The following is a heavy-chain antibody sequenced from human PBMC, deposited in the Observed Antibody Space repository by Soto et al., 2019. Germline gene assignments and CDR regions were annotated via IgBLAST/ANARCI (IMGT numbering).Heavy chain of an antibody. Sequence: RRVLKTSGKGLEWVGRIRNKADKYATVYADSVQGRFTISRDNARGSIYLQMNSLRADDTALYFCARGRSKDFTSTPPPSFDPWGQGALVTVSS. J-gene: IGHJ5*02. CDR3: ARGRSKDFTSTPPPSFDP. D-gene: IGHD2-15*01. V-gene: IGHV3-73*01. CDR2: IRNKADKYAT.